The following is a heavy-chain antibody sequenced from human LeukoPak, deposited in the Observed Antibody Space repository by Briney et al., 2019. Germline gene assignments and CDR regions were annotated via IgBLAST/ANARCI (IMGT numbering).Heavy chain of an antibody. CDR3: ARSRRAGSYLYYFDN. CDR2: INPSGGST. J-gene: IGHJ4*02. D-gene: IGHD1-26*01. Sequence: GASVKVSCKASGYTFTSYYMHWVRQAPGQGLEWMGIINPSGGSTSYAQKFQGRVTMTRDTSTSTVYMELSSLRSEDTAVYYCARSRRAGSYLYYFDNWGQGTLVTVSS. CDR1: GYTFTSYY. V-gene: IGHV1-46*01.